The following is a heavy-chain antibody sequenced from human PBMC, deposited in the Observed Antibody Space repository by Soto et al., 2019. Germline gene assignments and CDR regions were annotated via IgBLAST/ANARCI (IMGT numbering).Heavy chain of an antibody. D-gene: IGHD6-19*01. J-gene: IGHJ5*02. CDR2: LYSSGSI. CDR3: ARMYSSGSGWFHP. V-gene: IGHV4-31*03. CDR1: GYSITAGGYY. Sequence: SETLSLTCFVSGYSITAGGYYWSWIRHHPGKGLEWIGSLYSSGSIIYNPSLRSRVSISGDTSSNQFSMSLTSVTAADTARYYCARMYSSGSGWFHPWGQGTLVTVSS.